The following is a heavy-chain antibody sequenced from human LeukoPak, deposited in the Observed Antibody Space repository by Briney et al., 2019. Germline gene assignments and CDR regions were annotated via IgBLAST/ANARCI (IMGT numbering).Heavy chain of an antibody. V-gene: IGHV4-39*01. Sequence: PSETLSLTCTVSGGSISSSSYYWGWIRQPPGKGLEWIGSICYSGSTYYNPSLKSRVTISVDTSKNQFSLKLSSVTAADTAVYYCARSSGWYEVYFDYWGQGTLVTVSS. CDR3: ARSSGWYEVYFDY. CDR1: GGSISSSSYY. D-gene: IGHD6-19*01. J-gene: IGHJ4*02. CDR2: ICYSGST.